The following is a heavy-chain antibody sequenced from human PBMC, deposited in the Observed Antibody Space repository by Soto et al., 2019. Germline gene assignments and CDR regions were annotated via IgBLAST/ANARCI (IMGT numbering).Heavy chain of an antibody. CDR1: GFTFSDYY. V-gene: IGHV3-11*01. CDR2: ISSSGSHI. CDR3: ARDRGDYDFWSGYPLATDAFHI. D-gene: IGHD3-3*01. J-gene: IGHJ3*02. Sequence: GGSLRLSCAASGFTFSDYYMSWIRQAPGKGLEWISYISSSGSHIAYADSVKGRFTISRDNAKNSLYLQMNSLRAEDTAMYYCARDRGDYDFWSGYPLATDAFHIWGQGTMVTVSS.